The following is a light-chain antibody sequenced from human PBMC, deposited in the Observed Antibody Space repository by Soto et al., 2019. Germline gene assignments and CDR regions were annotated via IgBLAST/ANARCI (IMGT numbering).Light chain of an antibody. CDR2: GAF. CDR1: QSVSSNY. CDR3: QQYDTAPLT. V-gene: IGKV3-20*01. J-gene: IGKJ4*01. Sequence: EVVLTQSPGTLSLSPGERATLSCRASQSVSSNYLAWYQQKPGRAPRLLIFGAFFRATGIPDRFSGSASGTDFTLTISGLEPDDFAVYDCQQYDTAPLTFGGGTRVEI.